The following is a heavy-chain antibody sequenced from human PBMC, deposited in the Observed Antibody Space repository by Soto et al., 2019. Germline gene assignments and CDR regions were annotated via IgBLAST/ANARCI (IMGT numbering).Heavy chain of an antibody. D-gene: IGHD3-22*01. Sequence: EVQLVESGGGLIQPGESLRLSCAASGFTASSNNMNWVRQAPGKGLEWVSVIHSGGDTYYADSVKGRFIISRDNSKNMLYLQMNSLRAEDTALYYCARDSGYQIDYWGRGTLVTVSS. V-gene: IGHV3-53*01. CDR2: IHSGGDT. J-gene: IGHJ4*02. CDR1: GFTASSNN. CDR3: ARDSGYQIDY.